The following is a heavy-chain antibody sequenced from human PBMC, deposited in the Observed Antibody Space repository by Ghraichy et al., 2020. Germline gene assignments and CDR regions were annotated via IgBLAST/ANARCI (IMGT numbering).Heavy chain of an antibody. CDR3: ARRLYGGNDY. CDR1: GGSISSYY. D-gene: IGHD4-23*01. V-gene: IGHV4-59*08. Sequence: SETLSPTCTVSGGSISSYYWSWIRQPPGKGLEWIGYIYYSGSTNYNPSLKSRVTISVDTSKNQFSLKLSSVTAADTAVYYCARRLYGGNDYWGQGTLVTVSS. CDR2: IYYSGST. J-gene: IGHJ4*02.